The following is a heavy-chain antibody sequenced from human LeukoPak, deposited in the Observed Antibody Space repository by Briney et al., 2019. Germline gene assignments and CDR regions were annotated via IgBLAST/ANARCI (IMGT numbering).Heavy chain of an antibody. Sequence: SGTLSLTCTVSGGPISSYYWSWIRQPPGKGLEWIGYIYYSGSTNYNPSLKSRVTISVDTSKNQFSLKLSSVTAADTAVYYCARGGAAAGNDAFDIWGQGTMVTVSS. CDR3: ARGGAAAGNDAFDI. V-gene: IGHV4-59*01. D-gene: IGHD6-13*01. J-gene: IGHJ3*02. CDR2: IYYSGST. CDR1: GGPISSYY.